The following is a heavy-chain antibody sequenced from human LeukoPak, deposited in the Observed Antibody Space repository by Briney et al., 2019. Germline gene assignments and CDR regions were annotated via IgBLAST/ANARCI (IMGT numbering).Heavy chain of an antibody. CDR2: INPSGGST. CDR3: AREGYCSGGMCPVEY. V-gene: IGHV1-46*01. CDR1: GYTFTSYY. J-gene: IGHJ4*02. Sequence: GASVKVSCKASGYTFTSYYMHWVRQAPGQGLEWMGIINPSGGSTSYAQKFQGRVTMTRDMSTSTVYMELSSLRSEDTAVYYCAREGYCSGGMCPVEYWGLGTLVTVSS. D-gene: IGHD2-15*01.